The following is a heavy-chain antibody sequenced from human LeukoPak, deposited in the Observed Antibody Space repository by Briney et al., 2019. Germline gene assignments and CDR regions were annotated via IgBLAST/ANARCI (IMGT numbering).Heavy chain of an antibody. D-gene: IGHD5-18*01. CDR2: INPNSGGT. J-gene: IGHJ5*02. V-gene: IGHV1-2*02. CDR1: GYTFTGYY. Sequence: ASVKVSCKASGYTFTGYYMHWVRQAPGQGLEWMGWINPNSGGTNYAQKFQGRVTMTGDTSISTAYMELSRLRSDDTAVYYCARDVGTAMVTPYNWFDPWGQGTLVTVSS. CDR3: ARDVGTAMVTPYNWFDP.